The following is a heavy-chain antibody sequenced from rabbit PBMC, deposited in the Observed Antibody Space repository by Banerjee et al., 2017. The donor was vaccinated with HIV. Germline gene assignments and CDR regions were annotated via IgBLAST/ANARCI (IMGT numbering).Heavy chain of an antibody. Sequence: QEQLVESGGGLVQPGGSLTLSCKASGFDFISNAMCWVRQAPGKGLEWIACIYSGSSGSTYYASWAKGRFTISKTSSTTVTLQMTSLTAADTATYFCARDPYASTVGYSYYFNLWGPGTLVTVS. CDR2: IYSGSSGST. V-gene: IGHV1S45*01. CDR1: GFDFISNA. D-gene: IGHD1-1*01. J-gene: IGHJ4*01. CDR3: ARDPYASTVGYSYYFNL.